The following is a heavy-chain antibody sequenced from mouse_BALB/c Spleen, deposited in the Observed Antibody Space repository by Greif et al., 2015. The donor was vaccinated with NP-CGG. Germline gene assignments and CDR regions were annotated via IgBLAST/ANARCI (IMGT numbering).Heavy chain of an antibody. CDR2: IRNKANGYTT. CDR3: VRKIGLPLRRTVYYAMDY. V-gene: IGHV7-3*02. J-gene: IGHJ4*01. Sequence: EVQRVESGGGLVQPGGSLRLSCATSGFTFTDYYMSWVRQPPGKALEWLGFIRNKANGYTTEYSASVKGRFTISRDNSQSILYLQMNTLRAEDSATYYCVRKIGLPLRRTVYYAMDYWGQGTSVTVSS. CDR1: GFTFTDYY. D-gene: IGHD1-2*01.